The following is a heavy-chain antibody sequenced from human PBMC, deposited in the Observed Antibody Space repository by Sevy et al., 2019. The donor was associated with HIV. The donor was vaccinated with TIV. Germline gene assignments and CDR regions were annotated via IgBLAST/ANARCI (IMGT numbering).Heavy chain of an antibody. CDR2: GSWTSRNL. CDR3: AKDINRGCDGVNCYSYYYYFYGLDV. CDR1: GFPFIDHA. V-gene: IGHV3-9*01. Sequence: GGSLSPPFPASGFPFIDHAMPWVRQVPGRGWGWVSGGSWTSRNLGYGDSVRGRFTISRDNARHFLYLEMNSLRPEDTALYYCAKDINRGCDGVNCYSYYYYFYGLDVWGQRTTVTVSS. J-gene: IGHJ6*02. D-gene: IGHD2-21*01.